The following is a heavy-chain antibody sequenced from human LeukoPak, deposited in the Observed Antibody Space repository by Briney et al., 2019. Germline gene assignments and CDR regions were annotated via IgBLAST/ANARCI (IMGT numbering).Heavy chain of an antibody. CDR1: GFTFSSYA. CDR2: ISYDGSNK. CDR3: ARGAVGYCSGGSCPPFDY. V-gene: IGHV3-30*04. Sequence: GGSLRLSCAASGFTFSSYAMHWVRQAPGKGLEWVAVISYDGSNKYYADSVKGRFTISRDNSKNTLYLQMNSLRAEDTAVYYRARGAVGYCSGGSCPPFDYWGQGTLVTVSS. D-gene: IGHD2-15*01. J-gene: IGHJ4*02.